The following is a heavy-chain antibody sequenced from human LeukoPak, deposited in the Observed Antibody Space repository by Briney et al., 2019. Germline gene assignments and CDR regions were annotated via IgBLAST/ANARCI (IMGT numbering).Heavy chain of an antibody. J-gene: IGHJ6*02. CDR1: GGTFSSYA. D-gene: IGHD6-19*01. CDR3: ARGGSGWYKGYYYYYGMDV. CDR2: IIPIFGTA. Sequence: EASVKVSFKASGGTFSSYAISWVRQAPGQGLEWMGGIIPIFGTANYAQKFQGRVTITADESTSTAYMELSSLRSGDTAVYYCARGGSGWYKGYYYYYGMDVWGQGTTVTVSS. V-gene: IGHV1-69*13.